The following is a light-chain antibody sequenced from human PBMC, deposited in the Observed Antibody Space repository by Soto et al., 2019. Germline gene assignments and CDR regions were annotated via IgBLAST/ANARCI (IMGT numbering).Light chain of an antibody. J-gene: IGLJ1*01. CDR1: SSDVGGYNY. CDR3: NSYTTSRSPWV. V-gene: IGLV2-14*04. Sequence: CTRTSSDVGGYNYVSWYQQHPGKARKLIIYGVSSRPSGVSNRFSGSKSGNTASLTISGLQAYDEAEYYCNSYTTSRSPWVFGTVTKFTV. CDR2: GVS.